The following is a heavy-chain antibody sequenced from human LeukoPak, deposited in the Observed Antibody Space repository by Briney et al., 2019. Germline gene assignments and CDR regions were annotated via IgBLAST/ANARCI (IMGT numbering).Heavy chain of an antibody. V-gene: IGHV4-34*01. Sequence: SETLSLTCAVYGGSFSGYYWSWIRQPPGKGLEWIGEINHSGSTNYNPSLKSRVTTSVDTSKNQFSLKLSSVTAADTAVYYCAVNWNQYDYWGQGTLVTVSS. CDR1: GGSFSGYY. CDR3: AVNWNQYDY. J-gene: IGHJ4*02. CDR2: INHSGST. D-gene: IGHD1-20*01.